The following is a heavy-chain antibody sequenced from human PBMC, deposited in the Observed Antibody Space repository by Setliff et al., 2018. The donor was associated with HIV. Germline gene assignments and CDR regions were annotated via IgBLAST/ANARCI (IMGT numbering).Heavy chain of an antibody. D-gene: IGHD4-4*01. Sequence: GGSLRLSCAASGFTFSSYSMNWVRQAPGKGLEWVSFISSSSSYIYYADSVKGRFTISRDYAKNSLYLQMNSLRAEDTAVYYCAREIRAGNYPPYNYYFYMDVWGKGTTVTVSS. CDR1: GFTFSSYS. CDR3: AREIRAGNYPPYNYYFYMDV. CDR2: ISSSSSYI. J-gene: IGHJ6*03. V-gene: IGHV3-21*01.